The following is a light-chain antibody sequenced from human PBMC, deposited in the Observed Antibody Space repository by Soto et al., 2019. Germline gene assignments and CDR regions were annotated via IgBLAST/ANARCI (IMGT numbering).Light chain of an antibody. Sequence: DLQMTQSPSTLSASVGDRVTITCRASPSISSWLAWYQQKPGKAPKLLIYKASSLESGVPSRFSVSGSGTEFTLTISSLQPDDFATYYCQQYNSYWTFGQGTKVEIK. J-gene: IGKJ1*01. V-gene: IGKV1-5*03. CDR3: QQYNSYWT. CDR1: PSISSW. CDR2: KAS.